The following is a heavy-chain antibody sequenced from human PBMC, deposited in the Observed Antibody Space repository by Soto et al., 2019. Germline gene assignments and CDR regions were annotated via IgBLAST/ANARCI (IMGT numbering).Heavy chain of an antibody. CDR1: GGSISSNTYY. Sequence: PSETLSLTCTVSGGSISSNTYYWSWIRQPPGKGLEWIGSIYYSGSTYYNPSLKSRVTISVDTSKNQFSLKLSSVTAADTAVYYCARLGCSGGSCPFDPWGQGTLVTVSS. V-gene: IGHV4-39*01. CDR2: IYYSGST. D-gene: IGHD2-15*01. CDR3: ARLGCSGGSCPFDP. J-gene: IGHJ5*02.